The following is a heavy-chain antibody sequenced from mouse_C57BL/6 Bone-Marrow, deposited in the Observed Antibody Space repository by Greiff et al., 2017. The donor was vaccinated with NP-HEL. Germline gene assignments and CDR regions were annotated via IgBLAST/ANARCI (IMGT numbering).Heavy chain of an antibody. Sequence: EVKVVESGGGLVKPGGSLKLSCAASGFTFSSYAMSWVRQTPEKRLEWVATISDGGSYTYYPDNVKGRFTISRDNAKNNLYLQMSHLKSEDTAMYYCASTTVVATGYFDVWGTGTTVTVSS. D-gene: IGHD1-1*01. J-gene: IGHJ1*03. CDR3: ASTTVVATGYFDV. V-gene: IGHV5-4*03. CDR1: GFTFSSYA. CDR2: ISDGGSYT.